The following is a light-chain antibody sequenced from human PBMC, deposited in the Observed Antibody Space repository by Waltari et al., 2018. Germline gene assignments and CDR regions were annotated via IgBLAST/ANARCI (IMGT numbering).Light chain of an antibody. CDR3: CSYAGSYTWV. J-gene: IGLJ3*02. Sequence: QSALTQPASVSGSPGQSITISCTGTSSDVGNYNLVSWYQQYPGKAPKVMMYDDNRRPSGVSDRFSGSKSGNTASLTISGVQAEDEADYYCCSYAGSYTWVFGGGTKLTVL. CDR2: DDN. CDR1: SSDVGNYNL. V-gene: IGLV2-23*01.